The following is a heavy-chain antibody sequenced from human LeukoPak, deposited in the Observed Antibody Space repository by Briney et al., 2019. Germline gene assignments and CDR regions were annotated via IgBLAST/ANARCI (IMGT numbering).Heavy chain of an antibody. J-gene: IGHJ3*02. CDR3: ARAKGPVGRAFDI. CDR2: IYSGGST. D-gene: IGHD1-26*01. Sequence: GGSLRLSCAASGFTVSSNYMSWVRQAPGKGLEWVSVIYSGGSTYYADSVKGRFTISRDNSKNTLYLQMNSLRAEDTAVYYSARAKGPVGRAFDIWGQGTMVTVSS. V-gene: IGHV3-53*01. CDR1: GFTVSSNY.